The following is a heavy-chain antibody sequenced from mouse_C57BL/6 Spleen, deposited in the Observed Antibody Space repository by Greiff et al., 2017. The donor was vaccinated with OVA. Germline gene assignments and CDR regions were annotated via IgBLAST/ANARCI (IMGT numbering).Heavy chain of an antibody. CDR3: TGPYSYGSGPNFYAMDY. CDR2: IDPETGGT. CDR1: GYTFTDYE. Sequence: QVQLQQSGAELVRPGASVTLSCKASGYTFTDYEMHWVKQTPVHGLEWIGAIDPETGGTDYNQKFKGKATLTADKSSSTAYMELRSLTSEDSAVYYSTGPYSYGSGPNFYAMDYWGQGTSVTVSS. D-gene: IGHD1-1*01. V-gene: IGHV1-15*01. J-gene: IGHJ4*01.